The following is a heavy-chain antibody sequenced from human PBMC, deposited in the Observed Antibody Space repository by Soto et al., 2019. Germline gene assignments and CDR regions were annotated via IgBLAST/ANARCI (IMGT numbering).Heavy chain of an antibody. CDR2: ISSTTNYI. Sequence: EVPLVESGGGLVKQGGSLRLSCAASGFTFTRYTMNWVRQDPGKGLEWVSSISSTTNYIYYADSMKARFTVSIDNAKNSVYLEMNSLSAEDTAGYYCARESEDLTSNFDYWGQGTLVTVSS. J-gene: IGHJ4*02. CDR1: GFTFTRYT. V-gene: IGHV3-21*01. CDR3: ARESEDLTSNFDY.